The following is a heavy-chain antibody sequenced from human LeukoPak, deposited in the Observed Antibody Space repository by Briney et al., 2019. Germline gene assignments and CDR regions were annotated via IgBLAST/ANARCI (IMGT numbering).Heavy chain of an antibody. Sequence: SETLSLTCAVYGGSFSGYYWSWIRQPPGKGLEWIGYIYYSGSTNYNPSLKSRVTISVDTSKNQFSLKLSSVTAADTAVYYCASFNYYYGMDVWGQGTTVTVSS. J-gene: IGHJ6*02. CDR2: IYYSGST. V-gene: IGHV4-59*08. CDR1: GGSFSGYY. CDR3: ASFNYYYGMDV.